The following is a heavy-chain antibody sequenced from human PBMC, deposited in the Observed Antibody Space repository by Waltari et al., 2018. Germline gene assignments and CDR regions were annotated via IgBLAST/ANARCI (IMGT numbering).Heavy chain of an antibody. CDR2: IYARDSNT. V-gene: IGHV5-51*01. CDR1: ASNFAAYC. Sequence: VQLVQSGAEVKKPGESLKISCKASASNFAAYCIGWVRQMPGKGLEWMGIIYARDSNTKYSPSFQGQVTLSVDKSISTAYLQWSSLKASDSAMYYCAIALDGTFYWYFDVWGRATLVTVSS. CDR3: AIALDGTFYWYFDV. D-gene: IGHD3-3*02. J-gene: IGHJ2*01.